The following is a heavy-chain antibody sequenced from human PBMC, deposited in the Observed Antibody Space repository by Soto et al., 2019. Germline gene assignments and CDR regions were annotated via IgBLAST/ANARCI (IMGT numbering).Heavy chain of an antibody. Sequence: QVQLVESGGGVVQPGRSLRLSCAASGFTFSSYAMHWVRQAPGKGLEWVAVISYDGSNKYYADSVKGRFTISRDNSKNTLYRQMNSLRAEDTAVYYCARDWGYSYGTLLFDYWGQGTLVTVSS. CDR1: GFTFSSYA. CDR2: ISYDGSNK. V-gene: IGHV3-30-3*01. CDR3: ARDWGYSYGTLLFDY. D-gene: IGHD5-18*01. J-gene: IGHJ4*02.